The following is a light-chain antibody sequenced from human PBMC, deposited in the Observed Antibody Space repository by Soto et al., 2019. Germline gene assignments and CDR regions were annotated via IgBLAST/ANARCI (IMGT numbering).Light chain of an antibody. CDR3: QQYDSAPRT. CDR2: GAS. Sequence: EIVLTQSPGTLSLSPGERATLSCGASQSVSSSSLAWYRQKPGQAPRLLIYGASSRATGIPDRFSGSGSGTDFTLTISRLETEDFAVSYCQQYDSAPRTFGQGTKVEIK. J-gene: IGKJ1*01. V-gene: IGKV3-20*01. CDR1: QSVSSSS.